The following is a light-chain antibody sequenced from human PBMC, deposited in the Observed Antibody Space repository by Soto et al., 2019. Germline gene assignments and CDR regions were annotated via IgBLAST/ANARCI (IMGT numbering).Light chain of an antibody. CDR1: SGHSSYA. Sequence: QSLLTQSPSASASLRASVKLTCTLSSGHSSYAIAWHQQQPEKGPRYLMKLNSDGSHSKGDGIPDRFSGSSSGAERYLTISSLQSEDEADYYCQTWGTGIQVFGGGTKLTVL. CDR2: LNSDGSH. CDR3: QTWGTGIQV. V-gene: IGLV4-69*01. J-gene: IGLJ2*01.